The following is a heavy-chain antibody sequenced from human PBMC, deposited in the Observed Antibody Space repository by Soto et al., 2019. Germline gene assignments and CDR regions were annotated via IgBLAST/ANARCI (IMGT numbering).Heavy chain of an antibody. CDR3: ASSVLVTSTMNYFDL. Sequence: GESLKISCKGSGYSFPTHWIGWVRQMPGKGLEWMGIIYPGDSDTRYSPSFQGQVTISADKSIKTTYLQWSSLKASDTAIYFCASSVLVTSTMNYFDLWGQGTLVTVSS. CDR2: IYPGDSDT. J-gene: IGHJ4*02. CDR1: GYSFPTHW. D-gene: IGHD2-8*02. V-gene: IGHV5-51*01.